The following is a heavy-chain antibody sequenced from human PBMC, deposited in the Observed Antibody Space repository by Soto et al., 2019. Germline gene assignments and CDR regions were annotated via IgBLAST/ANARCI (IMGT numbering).Heavy chain of an antibody. D-gene: IGHD3-10*02. J-gene: IGHJ4*02. V-gene: IGHV4-39*01. Sequence: SETLCLTCTVSGGSISSTSYFWGWIRQPPGKGLEWIGSIHSTGNTYYNPSLKSRVTISVDTSKNQFSLKLNSVTAADTAVYYCARALMFYDYWGQGTLVTVSS. CDR1: GGSISSTSYF. CDR2: IHSTGNT. CDR3: ARALMFYDY.